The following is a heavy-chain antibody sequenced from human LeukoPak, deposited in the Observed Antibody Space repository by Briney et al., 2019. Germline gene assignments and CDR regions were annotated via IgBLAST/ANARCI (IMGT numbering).Heavy chain of an antibody. CDR1: GFRFSDFG. V-gene: IGHV3-30*02. CDR3: AKDYLGNSWSMDN. CDR2: TSLDGRKK. Sequence: TGGPLRLSCAASGFRFSDFGIHWVRQAPGKGLEWVAMTSLDGRKKFYADSVRGRFTVSRDSSRNIVVLQMDSLRTEDTATYYCAKDYLGNSWSMDNWGQGTQVTVSS. J-gene: IGHJ4*02. D-gene: IGHD6-13*01.